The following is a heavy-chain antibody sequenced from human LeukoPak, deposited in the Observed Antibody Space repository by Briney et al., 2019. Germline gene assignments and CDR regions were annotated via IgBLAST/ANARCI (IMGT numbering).Heavy chain of an antibody. J-gene: IGHJ4*02. Sequence: GGSLRLSCAASGFIFSSYWMSWVRQAPGKGLQYVSSIDTSSYTYYADSVKGRFTISRDNAKNSLYLQMNSLRAEDTSVYYCATESSGALDYWGQGTLVTVSS. D-gene: IGHD1-26*01. CDR3: ATESSGALDY. CDR1: GFIFSSYW. V-gene: IGHV3-21*01. CDR2: IDTSSYT.